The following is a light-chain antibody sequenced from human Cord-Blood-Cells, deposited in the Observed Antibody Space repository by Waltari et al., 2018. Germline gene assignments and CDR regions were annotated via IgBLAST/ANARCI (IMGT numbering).Light chain of an antibody. J-gene: IGLJ3*02. CDR2: EVS. CDR1: SSAVGGYTY. CDR3: SSYAGSNNLGV. Sequence: QSALTQPPSASGSPGPSVTISCTGTSSAVGGYTYVSWYQQHPGKAPKLMIYEVSKRPSGVPDRFSGSKSGNTASLTVSGLQAEDEADYYCSSYAGSNNLGVFGGGTKLTVL. V-gene: IGLV2-8*01.